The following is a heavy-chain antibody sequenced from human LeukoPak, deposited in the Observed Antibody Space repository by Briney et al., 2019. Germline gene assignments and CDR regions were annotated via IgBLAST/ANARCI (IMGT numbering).Heavy chain of an antibody. Sequence: GGSLRLSCAASGFTFDDYAMHWVRQAPGKGLEWVSLISGDGGSTYYADPVKGRFTISRDNSKNSLYLQMNSLTTEDTALYYCAKDRITIFSYGMDVWGQGTTVTVSS. CDR2: ISGDGGST. V-gene: IGHV3-43*02. D-gene: IGHD3-9*01. J-gene: IGHJ6*02. CDR3: AKDRITIFSYGMDV. CDR1: GFTFDDYA.